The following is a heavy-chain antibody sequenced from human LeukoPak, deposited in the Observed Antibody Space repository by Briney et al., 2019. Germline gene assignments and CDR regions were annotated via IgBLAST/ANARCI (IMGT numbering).Heavy chain of an antibody. CDR3: TTDRRYCSGGTCYYDWNY. CDR1: GFTFSSAW. Sequence: PGGSLRLSCAASGFTFSSAWMTWVRQAPGKGLEWVGRIKSKIDGGTTEYAAPVKGRFTISRDDSKNTVYLQMNSLQTEDTAVYYCTTDRRYCSGGTCYYDWNYWRQGTLVTVSS. J-gene: IGHJ4*02. V-gene: IGHV3-15*01. D-gene: IGHD2-15*01. CDR2: IKSKIDGGTT.